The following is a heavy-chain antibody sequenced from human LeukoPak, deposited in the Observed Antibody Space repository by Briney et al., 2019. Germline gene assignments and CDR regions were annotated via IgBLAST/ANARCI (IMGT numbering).Heavy chain of an antibody. J-gene: IGHJ3*02. CDR1: GFTFSDYW. CDR2: IKQDGSEK. Sequence: GGSLRLSCAASGFTFSDYWMSWVRQAPGKGLEWVANIKQDGSEKYYVDSVKGRGTISRDNAKNSLHLQMNSLRAEDTAVYYCARDPSAFDIWGQGTMVTVSS. V-gene: IGHV3-7*05. CDR3: ARDPSAFDI.